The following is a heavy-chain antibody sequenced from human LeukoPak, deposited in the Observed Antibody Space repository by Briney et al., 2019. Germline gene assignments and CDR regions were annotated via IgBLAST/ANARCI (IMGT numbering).Heavy chain of an antibody. CDR1: GYTFTGCY. J-gene: IGHJ4*02. CDR3: ARGKDGPVRGVKGGKWYYFDY. CDR2: INPNSGGT. D-gene: IGHD3-10*01. Sequence: GASVKVSCKASGYTFTGCYMHWVRQAPGQGLEWMGWINPNSGGTNYAQKFQGRVTMTRDTSISTAYMELSRLRSEDTAVYYCARGKDGPVRGVKGGKWYYFDYWGQGTLVTVSS. V-gene: IGHV1-2*02.